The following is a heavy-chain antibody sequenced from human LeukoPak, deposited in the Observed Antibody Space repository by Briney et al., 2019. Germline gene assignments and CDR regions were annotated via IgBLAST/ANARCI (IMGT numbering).Heavy chain of an antibody. CDR1: GGTFNNYA. V-gene: IGHV1-69*06. D-gene: IGHD5-18*01. Sequence: SVKVSCKASGGTFNNYAINWLRRAPGQGLEWMGGITPIFGTANYVQKFQGRVTITADKSTSIAFMELSSLRSEDTAIYYCARASSDDTAMATPFAYWGQGTLVTVSS. J-gene: IGHJ4*02. CDR3: ARASSDDTAMATPFAY. CDR2: ITPIFGTA.